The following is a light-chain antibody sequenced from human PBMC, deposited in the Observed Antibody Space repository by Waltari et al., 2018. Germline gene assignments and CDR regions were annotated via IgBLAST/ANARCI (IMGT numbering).Light chain of an antibody. J-gene: IGLJ1*01. V-gene: IGLV3-1*01. CDR3: QAWDSGAAGV. CDR2: QDI. CDR1: KLGDKY. Sequence: SYELSQPPSVSVSPGQTATISCSGDKLGDKYACWYQQKPGQSPVLVIYQDIRRPSGIPERFSGSNSGNTATLTISGTQAMDEADYYCQAWDSGAAGVFGTGTKVTVL.